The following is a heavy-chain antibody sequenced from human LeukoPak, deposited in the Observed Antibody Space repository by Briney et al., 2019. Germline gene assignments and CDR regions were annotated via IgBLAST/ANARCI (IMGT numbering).Heavy chain of an antibody. V-gene: IGHV3-21*01. Sequence: GGSLKLSCAASGFTFSNYALNWVRQAPGKGLEWVSSITAGGSSTYYADSVKGRFTISRDNAKNSLYLQMNSLRAEDTAVYYCARVGADRYFDLWGRGTLVTVSS. D-gene: IGHD3-10*01. CDR2: ITAGGSST. CDR1: GFTFSNYA. J-gene: IGHJ2*01. CDR3: ARVGADRYFDL.